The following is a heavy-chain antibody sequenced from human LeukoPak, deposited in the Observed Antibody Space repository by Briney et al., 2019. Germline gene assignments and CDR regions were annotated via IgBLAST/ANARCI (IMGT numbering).Heavy chain of an antibody. Sequence: PSETLSLTCTVPGGSISSGDYYWSWIRQPPGKGLEWIGYIYYSGSTYYNPSLKSRVTISVDTSKNQFSLKLSSVTAADTAVYYCAREGYYGGNYGYWGQGTLVTVSS. D-gene: IGHD4-23*01. CDR1: GGSISSGDYY. CDR2: IYYSGST. J-gene: IGHJ4*02. V-gene: IGHV4-30-4*08. CDR3: AREGYYGGNYGY.